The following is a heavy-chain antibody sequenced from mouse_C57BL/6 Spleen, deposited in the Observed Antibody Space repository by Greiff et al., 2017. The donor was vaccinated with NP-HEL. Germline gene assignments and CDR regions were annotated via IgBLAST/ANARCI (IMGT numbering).Heavy chain of an antibody. D-gene: IGHD1-1*01. Sequence: LVESGPELVKPGASVKISCKASGYAFSSSWMNWVKQRPGKGLEWIGRIYPGDGDTNYNGKFKGKATLTADKSSSTAYMQLSSLTSEDSAVYFCARVTTVVARYFDVWGTGTTVTVSS. V-gene: IGHV1-82*01. CDR2: IYPGDGDT. J-gene: IGHJ1*03. CDR1: GYAFSSSW. CDR3: ARVTTVVARYFDV.